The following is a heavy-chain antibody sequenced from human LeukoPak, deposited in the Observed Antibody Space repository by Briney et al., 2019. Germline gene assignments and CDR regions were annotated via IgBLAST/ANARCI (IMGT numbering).Heavy chain of an antibody. V-gene: IGHV3-7*03. CDR1: GFTFSSYW. CDR2: INHNGNVN. Sequence: GGSLRLSCAASGFTFSSYWMNWARQAPGKGLEWVASINHNGNVNYYVDSVKGRFTISRDNAKNSLYLQMSNLRAEDTAVYFCARGGGLGVWGQGATVTVSS. CDR3: ARGGGLGV. J-gene: IGHJ6*02. D-gene: IGHD3-16*01.